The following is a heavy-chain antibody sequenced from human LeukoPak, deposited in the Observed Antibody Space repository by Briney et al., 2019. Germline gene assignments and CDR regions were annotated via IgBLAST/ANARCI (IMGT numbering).Heavy chain of an antibody. CDR1: GYTFTSYY. CDR3: ARDRGGYDYLRHYYYYMDV. V-gene: IGHV1-46*01. J-gene: IGHJ6*03. D-gene: IGHD5-12*01. Sequence: GASVKVSCKASGYTFTSYYMHWVRQAPGQGLEWMGIINPSGGSTSYAQKFQGRVTMTRDTSTSTVYMELSSLRSEDTAVYYCARDRGGYDYLRHYYYYMDVWGKGTTVTVSS. CDR2: INPSGGST.